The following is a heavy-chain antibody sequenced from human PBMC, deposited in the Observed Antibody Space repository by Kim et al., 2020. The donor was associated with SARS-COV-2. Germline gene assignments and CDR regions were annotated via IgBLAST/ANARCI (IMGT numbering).Heavy chain of an antibody. CDR3: TTAWGSGSYSIP. CDR2: IRSKAYGGTT. D-gene: IGHD3-10*01. Sequence: GGSLRLSCTASGFTFGDYAMSWVRQAPGKGLEWVGFIRSKAYGGTTEYAASVKGRFTISRDDSKSIAYLQMNSLKTEDTAVYYCTTAWGSGSYSIPWGQGTLVTVSS. J-gene: IGHJ5*02. V-gene: IGHV3-49*04. CDR1: GFTFGDYA.